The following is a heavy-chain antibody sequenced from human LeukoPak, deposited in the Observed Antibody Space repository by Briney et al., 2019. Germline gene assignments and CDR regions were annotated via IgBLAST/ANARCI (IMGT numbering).Heavy chain of an antibody. CDR3: ARVSIVGATQGWSDP. Sequence: ASVKVSCKASGYTFTSYGISWVRQAPGQGLEWMGWISAYNGNTNYAQKLQGRVTMTTDTSTSTAYMELRSLRSDDTAVYYCARVSIVGATQGWSDPWGQGTLVTVSS. J-gene: IGHJ5*02. CDR2: ISAYNGNT. D-gene: IGHD1-26*01. CDR1: GYTFTSYG. V-gene: IGHV1-18*01.